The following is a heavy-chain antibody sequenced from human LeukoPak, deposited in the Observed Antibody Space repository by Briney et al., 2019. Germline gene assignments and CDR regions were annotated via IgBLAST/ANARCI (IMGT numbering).Heavy chain of an antibody. V-gene: IGHV4-34*01. D-gene: IGHD2-2*01. CDR1: GGSFSGYY. Sequence: SETLSPTCAVYGGSFSGYYWSWIRQPPGKGLEWIGEINHSGGTNYNPSLKSRVTISVDTSKNQFSLKLSSVTAADTAVYYCASITAAPDSYYYYYYMDVWGKGTTVTVSS. CDR3: ASITAAPDSYYYYYYMDV. CDR2: INHSGGT. J-gene: IGHJ6*03.